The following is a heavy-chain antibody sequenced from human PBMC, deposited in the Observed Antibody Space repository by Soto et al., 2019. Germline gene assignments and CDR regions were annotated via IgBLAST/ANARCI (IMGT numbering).Heavy chain of an antibody. Sequence: PGGSLRLSCAASGFTFSNYGMHWVRQAPGKGLEWVAVIAYDGSDKHHADSVKGRFTISRDNSRNTLYLQINSLRGEDTAVYYCAKDYYVVGGTPANFALDVWGQGTTVTVSS. CDR1: GFTFSNYG. D-gene: IGHD2-15*01. CDR3: AKDYYVVGGTPANFALDV. J-gene: IGHJ6*02. CDR2: IAYDGSDK. V-gene: IGHV3-30*18.